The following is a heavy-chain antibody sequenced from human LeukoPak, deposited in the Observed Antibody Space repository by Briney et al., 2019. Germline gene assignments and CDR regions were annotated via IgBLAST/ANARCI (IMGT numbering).Heavy chain of an antibody. CDR2: VKSKTDGGTT. J-gene: IGHJ4*02. Sequence: GGSLRLSCAASGLTFSYAWMNWVRRAPGKGLEWVGRVKSKTDGGTTDYAAPVKGRFTISRDDSKNTLYLQMNNLKTEDTAVYYCTTFLGYCSGGICPGWGQGALVTVSS. V-gene: IGHV3-15*07. CDR3: TTFLGYCSGGICPG. CDR1: GLTFSYAW. D-gene: IGHD2-15*01.